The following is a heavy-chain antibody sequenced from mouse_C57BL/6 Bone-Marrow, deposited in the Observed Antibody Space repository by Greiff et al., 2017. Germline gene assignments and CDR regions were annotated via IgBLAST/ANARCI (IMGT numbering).Heavy chain of an antibody. D-gene: IGHD1-1*01. J-gene: IGHJ1*03. V-gene: IGHV1-61*01. CDR1: GYTFTSYW. Sequence: QVQLQQPGAELVRPGSSVKLSCKASGYTFTSYWMDWVKQRPGQGLEWIGNIYPSDSETHYNQKFKDKATLTVDKSSSTAYMQLSSLTSEDSAVYYSARENGYGSSFYWYFDVGGRGTTVTVSS. CDR3: ARENGYGSSFYWYFDV. CDR2: IYPSDSET.